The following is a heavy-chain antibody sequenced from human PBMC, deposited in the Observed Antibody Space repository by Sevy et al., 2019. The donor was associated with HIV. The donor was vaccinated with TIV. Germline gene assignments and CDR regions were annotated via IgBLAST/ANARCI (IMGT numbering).Heavy chain of an antibody. CDR2: ISDDGSNK. CDR3: AKGPHSTTSNPGEYYYYYGMDV. J-gene: IGHJ6*02. Sequence: GGSLRRSCAASGFTFSNYGMHWVRQAPGKGLEWVALISDDGSNKYYADSVKGRFNIYRDNSKNTLYLQMSSMRAEATAVYNCAKGPHSTTSNPGEYYYYYGMDVWGQGTTVTVSS. V-gene: IGHV3-30*18. CDR1: GFTFSNYG. D-gene: IGHD2-2*01.